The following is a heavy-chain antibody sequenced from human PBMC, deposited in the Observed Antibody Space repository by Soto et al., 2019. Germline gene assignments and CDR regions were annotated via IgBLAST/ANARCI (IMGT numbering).Heavy chain of an antibody. J-gene: IGHJ6*02. D-gene: IGHD2-2*01. V-gene: IGHV3-9*01. Sequence: EVQLVESGGGLVQPGRSLRLSCAASGFTFDDYAMHWVRQAPGQGLEWVSGISWNSGNIGYADSVKGRFTISRDKAKNSLYLQMNSLRAEDTALYYCATLGTIDTGGMDVWGQGTTVTVSS. CDR1: GFTFDDYA. CDR3: ATLGTIDTGGMDV. CDR2: ISWNSGNI.